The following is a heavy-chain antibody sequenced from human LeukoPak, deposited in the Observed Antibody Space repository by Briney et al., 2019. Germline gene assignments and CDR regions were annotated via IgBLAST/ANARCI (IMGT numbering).Heavy chain of an antibody. CDR1: GGTFSSYA. D-gene: IGHD4-17*01. Sequence: SVKVSCKASGGTFSSYAISWVRQAPGQGLEWMGGIIPIFGTANYAQKVQGRVTITADESTSTAYMELSSLRSEDTAVYYCAREETTAPARAFYYGMDVWGQGTTVTVSS. J-gene: IGHJ6*02. CDR2: IIPIFGTA. CDR3: AREETTAPARAFYYGMDV. V-gene: IGHV1-69*13.